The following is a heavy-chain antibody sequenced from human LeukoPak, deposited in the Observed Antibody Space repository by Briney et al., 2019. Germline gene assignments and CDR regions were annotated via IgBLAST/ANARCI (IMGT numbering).Heavy chain of an antibody. CDR3: AGGRLYCGGDCYSTQDY. J-gene: IGHJ4*02. D-gene: IGHD2-21*02. CDR2: ISSSSSYI. Sequence: GGSLRLSCAASGFTFSSYSMNWVRQAPGKGLEWVSSISSSSSYIYYADSVKGRFTISRDNAKNSLYLQMNSLRAEDTAVYYCAGGRLYCGGDCYSTQDYWGQGTLVTVSS. CDR1: GFTFSSYS. V-gene: IGHV3-21*01.